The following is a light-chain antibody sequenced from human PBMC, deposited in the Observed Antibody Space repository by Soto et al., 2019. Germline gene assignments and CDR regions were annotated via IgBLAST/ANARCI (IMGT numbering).Light chain of an antibody. V-gene: IGKV1-5*01. Sequence: DIQMTQSPSTLSASVGDRVTITCRASQTISKWLVWYQQKPGKAPKVLIFDASILASGVPSRFSGSGYGTEFTLTISSLQPDDFATYYCQQYNGYSTWTFGQGTRLEIK. J-gene: IGKJ5*01. CDR2: DAS. CDR3: QQYNGYSTWT. CDR1: QTISKW.